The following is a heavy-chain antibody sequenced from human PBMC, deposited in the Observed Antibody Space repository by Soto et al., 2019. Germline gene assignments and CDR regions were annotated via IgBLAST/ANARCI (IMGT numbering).Heavy chain of an antibody. CDR1: GGSISSYY. CDR3: ARDNVWGSYRSYYYYGMDV. J-gene: IGHJ6*02. CDR2: IYTSGST. Sequence: QVQLQESGPGLVKPSETLSLTCTVSGGSISSYYWSWIRQPAGKGLEWIGRIYTSGSTNYNPSLKSRVTMSVDTSKNQFSLKLSSVTAADTAVYYCARDNVWGSYRSYYYYGMDVWGQGTTVTVSS. D-gene: IGHD3-16*02. V-gene: IGHV4-4*07.